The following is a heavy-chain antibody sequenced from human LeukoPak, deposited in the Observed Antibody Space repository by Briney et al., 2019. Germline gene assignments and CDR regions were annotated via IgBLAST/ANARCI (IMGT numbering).Heavy chain of an antibody. CDR2: ISTSSTYI. Sequence: GGSLRLSCAASGFTFRSYTMNWVRQAPGKGLEWVSSISTSSTYIYSTASVKGRFTVSRDNAKNSLFLQMNSLRAEDTAVYYCARDRDPGYYDTNGYRRVNAFDIWGQGTMVTVSS. V-gene: IGHV3-21*01. CDR1: GFTFRSYT. CDR3: ARDRDPGYYDTNGYRRVNAFDI. J-gene: IGHJ3*02. D-gene: IGHD3-22*01.